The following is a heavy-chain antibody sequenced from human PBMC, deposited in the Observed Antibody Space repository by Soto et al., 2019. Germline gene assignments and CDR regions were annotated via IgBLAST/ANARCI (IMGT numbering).Heavy chain of an antibody. Sequence: PSETLSLTCTVSGGSISSGGYYWSWIRQHPGKGLEWIGYIYYSGSTYYNPSLKSRVTISVDTSKNQFSLKLSSVTAADTAVYYCARVGWDSSSDYWGQGTLVTVSS. CDR3: ARVGWDSSSDY. CDR2: IYYSGST. CDR1: GGSISSGGYY. V-gene: IGHV4-31*03. J-gene: IGHJ4*02. D-gene: IGHD6-6*01.